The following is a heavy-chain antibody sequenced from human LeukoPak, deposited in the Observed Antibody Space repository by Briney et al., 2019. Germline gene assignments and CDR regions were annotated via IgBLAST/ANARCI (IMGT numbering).Heavy chain of an antibody. D-gene: IGHD2-15*01. CDR2: IIPIFGTA. J-gene: IGHJ4*02. CDR3: ARVGCSGGSCYFRYYFVY. V-gene: IGHV1-69*13. CDR1: GGTFSSYA. Sequence: SVTVSCKASGGTFSSYAISWVRQAPGQGLEWMGGIIPIFGTANYAQKFQGRVTITADESTSTAYMELSSLRSEDTAVYYCARVGCSGGSCYFRYYFVYWGQGTLVTVSS.